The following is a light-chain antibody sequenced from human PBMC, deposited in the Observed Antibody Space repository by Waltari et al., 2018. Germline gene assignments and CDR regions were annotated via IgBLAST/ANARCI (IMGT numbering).Light chain of an antibody. CDR3: SSYTSSRTLEV. V-gene: IGLV2-14*03. CDR1: SRYVGGSQS. CDR2: DVN. Sequence: QSALTQPASVSGPPGQSLTIPCPGASRYVGGSQSVSSSRQHPGKAPKLMIYDVNVRPSGVSDRFSGSKSGNTASLTISGLQAEDEADYYCSSYTSSRTLEVFGGGTKLTVL. J-gene: IGLJ3*02.